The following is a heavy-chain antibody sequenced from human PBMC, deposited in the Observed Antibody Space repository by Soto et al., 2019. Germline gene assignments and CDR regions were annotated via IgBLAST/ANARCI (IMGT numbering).Heavy chain of an antibody. J-gene: IGHJ6*02. V-gene: IGHV1-3*01. CDR3: AREGSSSWAWDHYYYYGMDV. CDR1: GYTFTSYA. Sequence: QVPLVQSGAEVKKPGASVKVSCKASGYTFTSYAMHWVRQAPGQRLEWMGWINAGNGNTKYSQKFQGRVTITRDTSASTAYMELSSLRSEDTAVYYCAREGSSSWAWDHYYYYGMDVWGQGTTVTVSS. D-gene: IGHD6-13*01. CDR2: INAGNGNT.